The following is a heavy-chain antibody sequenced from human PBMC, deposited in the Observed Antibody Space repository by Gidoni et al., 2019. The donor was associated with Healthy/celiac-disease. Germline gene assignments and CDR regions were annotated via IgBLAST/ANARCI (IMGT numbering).Heavy chain of an antibody. CDR1: GFTFSSYA. CDR2: ISGSCGST. J-gene: IGHJ4*02. CDR3: AKCDHSRGDY. Sequence: EGQLLESGGGLVQPGGSLRLSWAASGFTFSSYAMSWVRQAPGKGLEWVSAISGSCGSTYYADSVKGRFTISRDNSKNTLYLQMNSLRAEDTAVYYCAKCDHSRGDYWGQGTLVTVSS. D-gene: IGHD3-10*01. V-gene: IGHV3-23*01.